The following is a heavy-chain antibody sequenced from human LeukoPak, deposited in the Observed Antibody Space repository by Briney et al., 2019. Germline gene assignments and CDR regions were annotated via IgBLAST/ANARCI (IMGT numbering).Heavy chain of an antibody. CDR3: ARGPRYYDILTGDHGAFDI. Sequence: HPGGSLRLSCAASGFTFSSYWMSWVRQAPGKGLEWVANIKQDGSEKYYVDSVKGRFTISRDNAKNSLYLQMNSLRAEDTAVYYCARGPRYYDILTGDHGAFDIWGQGTMVTVSS. CDR1: GFTFSSYW. D-gene: IGHD3-9*01. J-gene: IGHJ3*02. CDR2: IKQDGSEK. V-gene: IGHV3-7*02.